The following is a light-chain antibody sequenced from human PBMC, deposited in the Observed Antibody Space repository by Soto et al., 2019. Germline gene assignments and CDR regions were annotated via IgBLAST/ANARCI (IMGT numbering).Light chain of an antibody. CDR1: NSNIGNKY. CDR2: RNN. J-gene: IGLJ2*01. Sequence: QSVLTQPPSASGTPGQRVTISCSGSNSNIGNKYVYWYQQLPGTAPKLVMYRNNHRPSGVPDRFSGSKSGTSASLAFSGLRSEDEADYYCAAWDDGVGGPAFGGGTKLTVL. CDR3: AAWDDGVGGPA. V-gene: IGLV1-47*01.